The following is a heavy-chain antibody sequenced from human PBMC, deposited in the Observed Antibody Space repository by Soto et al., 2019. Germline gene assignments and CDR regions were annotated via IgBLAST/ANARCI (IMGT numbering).Heavy chain of an antibody. V-gene: IGHV4-31*03. Sequence: PSETLSLTCTVSGGSISSGGYYWSWIRQHPGKGLEWIGYIYYSGSTHYNPSLKSRVTISVDTSKNQFSLKLSSVTAADTAVYYCARDRASIAARFDIWGQGTMVTVSS. J-gene: IGHJ3*02. CDR2: IYYSGST. CDR1: GGSISSGGYY. D-gene: IGHD6-6*01. CDR3: ARDRASIAARFDI.